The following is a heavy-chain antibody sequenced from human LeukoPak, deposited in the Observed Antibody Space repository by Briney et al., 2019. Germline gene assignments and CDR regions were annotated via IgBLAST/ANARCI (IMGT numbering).Heavy chain of an antibody. J-gene: IGHJ4*02. Sequence: SGTLSLTCTVSGGSISSYYWNWIRQPPGKGLEWIGYIYYSGSTYYNPSLKSRVTISVDTSKNQFSLKLTSVTAADTAVYYCARVSPVDTAMAYYFDYWGQGTLVTVSS. CDR3: ARVSPVDTAMAYYFDY. CDR2: IYYSGST. CDR1: GGSISSYY. D-gene: IGHD5-18*01. V-gene: IGHV4-59*06.